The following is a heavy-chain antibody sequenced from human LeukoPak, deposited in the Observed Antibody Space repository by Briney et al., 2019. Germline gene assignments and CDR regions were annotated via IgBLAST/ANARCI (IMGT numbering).Heavy chain of an antibody. V-gene: IGHV3-30*02. CDR2: IRYDGSNK. CDR1: GFTFSSYG. Sequence: GGSLRLSCAASGFTFSSYGMHWVRQAPGKGLEWVAFIRYDGSNKYYADSVKGRFTISRDNSKNTLYLQMNSLRAEDTAVYYCAKGSFYSGSGSYRNYYGMDAWGQGTTVTVSS. CDR3: AKGSFYSGSGSYRNYYGMDA. J-gene: IGHJ6*02. D-gene: IGHD3-10*01.